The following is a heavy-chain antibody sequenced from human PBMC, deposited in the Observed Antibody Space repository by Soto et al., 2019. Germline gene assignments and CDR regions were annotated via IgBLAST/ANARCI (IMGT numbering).Heavy chain of an antibody. Sequence: SETLSLTCAVYGGSFSGYYWSWIRQPPRKGLEWIGEINHSGSTNYNPSLKSRVTISVDTSKNQFSLKLSSVTAADTAVYYCARDHASGGHIDYWGQGTLVTVSS. D-gene: IGHD2-15*01. J-gene: IGHJ4*02. CDR2: INHSGST. V-gene: IGHV4-34*01. CDR3: ARDHASGGHIDY. CDR1: GGSFSGYY.